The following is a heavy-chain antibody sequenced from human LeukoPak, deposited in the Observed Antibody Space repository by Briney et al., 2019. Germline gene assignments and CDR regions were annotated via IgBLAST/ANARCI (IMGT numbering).Heavy chain of an antibody. CDR3: ARGFSPDC. V-gene: IGHV3-48*01. CDR2: ISSSSATI. Sequence: PGGSLRLSCAASGFTFSTYSMNWVRQAPGKGLEWVSYISSSSATISYADSVKGRFTISRDNAKNSLYLQMNSLRAEDTAVYYCARGFSPDCWGQGTLITLSS. J-gene: IGHJ4*02. D-gene: IGHD3-3*01. CDR1: GFTFSTYS.